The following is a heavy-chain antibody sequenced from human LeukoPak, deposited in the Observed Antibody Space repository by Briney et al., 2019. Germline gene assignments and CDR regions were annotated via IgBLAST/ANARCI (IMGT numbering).Heavy chain of an antibody. J-gene: IGHJ6*03. D-gene: IGHD3-16*02. CDR3: ARDGGLSYYYYMDV. Sequence: SVKVSCNASGGTFSSYAISWVRQAPGQGLEWMGGIIPIFGTANYAQKFQGRVTITTDESTSTAYMVLSSLRSEDTAVYYCARDGGLSYYYYMDVWGKGTTVTVSS. CDR2: IIPIFGTA. CDR1: GGTFSSYA. V-gene: IGHV1-69*05.